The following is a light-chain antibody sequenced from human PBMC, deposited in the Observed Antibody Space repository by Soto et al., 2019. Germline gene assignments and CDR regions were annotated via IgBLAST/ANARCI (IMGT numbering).Light chain of an antibody. CDR1: QSLSSSY. J-gene: IGKJ2*01. Sequence: EIVLTQSPGTLSLSPGERATLSCRASQSLSSSYLAWYQQKPGQAPRLLIYGASCRATGIPDRFSGSRSGTGFTLTISRLEPEDFAVYYCQQYGGSPPYTFGQGTKVEIK. CDR2: GAS. V-gene: IGKV3-20*01. CDR3: QQYGGSPPYT.